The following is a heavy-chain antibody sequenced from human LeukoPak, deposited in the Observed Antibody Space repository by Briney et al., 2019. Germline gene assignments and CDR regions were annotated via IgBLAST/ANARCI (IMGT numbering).Heavy chain of an antibody. CDR2: IYYSGST. V-gene: IGHV4-39*01. CDR3: ARLGTNVVITTRGYFDY. J-gene: IGHJ4*02. CDR1: GGSISSSSYY. Sequence: TASETLSLTCTVSGGSISSSSYYWGWIRQPPGKGLEWIGSIYYSGSTYYNPSLKSRVTISVDTSKNQFSLKLSSVTAADTAVYYCARLGTNVVITTRGYFDYWGQGTLVTVSS. D-gene: IGHD3-22*01.